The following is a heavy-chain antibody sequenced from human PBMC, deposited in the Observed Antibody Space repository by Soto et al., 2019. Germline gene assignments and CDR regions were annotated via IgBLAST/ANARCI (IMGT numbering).Heavy chain of an antibody. CDR3: ARDPSIAAAGGPLKWELNPLYNMDV. CDR2: IWYDGSNK. CDR1: GFTFSSYG. D-gene: IGHD6-13*01. V-gene: IGHV3-33*01. J-gene: IGHJ6*02. Sequence: ESGGGVVQPGRSLRLSCAASGFTFSSYGMHWVRQAPGKGLEWVAVIWYDGSNKYYADSVKGRFTISRDTSKKKLYLQMNSLRAEDTAVYYCARDPSIAAAGGPLKWELNPLYNMDVWGQGTTVTVSS.